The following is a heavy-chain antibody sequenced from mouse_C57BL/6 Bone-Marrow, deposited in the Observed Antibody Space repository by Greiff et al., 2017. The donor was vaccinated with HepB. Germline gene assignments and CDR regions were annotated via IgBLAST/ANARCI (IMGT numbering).Heavy chain of an antibody. Sequence: VNVVESGAELARPGASVKMSCKASGYTFTSYTMHWVKQRPGQGLEWIGYINPSSGYTKYNQKFKDKATLTADKSSSTAYMQLSSLTSEDSAVYYCARRDGAWFAYWGQGTLVTVSA. V-gene: IGHV1-4*01. CDR1: GYTFTSYT. CDR3: ARRDGAWFAY. CDR2: INPSSGYT. J-gene: IGHJ3*01. D-gene: IGHD3-3*01.